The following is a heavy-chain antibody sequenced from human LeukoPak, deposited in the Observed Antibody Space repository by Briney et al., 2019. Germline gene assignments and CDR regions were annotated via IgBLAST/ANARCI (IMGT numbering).Heavy chain of an antibody. Sequence: GGSLRLSCVVSGFTFSSYDMHWVRQAPGKGLEWVAVISYDGSSKYYADSVKGRFTISRDNSKNTLYLQMNSLRAEDTAVYYCAKGHTAMITQDYRGQGTLVTVSS. J-gene: IGHJ4*02. V-gene: IGHV3-30*18. D-gene: IGHD1-20*01. CDR2: ISYDGSSK. CDR3: AKGHTAMITQDY. CDR1: GFTFSSYD.